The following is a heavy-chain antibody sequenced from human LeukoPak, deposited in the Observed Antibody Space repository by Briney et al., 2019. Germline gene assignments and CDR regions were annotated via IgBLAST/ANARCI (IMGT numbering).Heavy chain of an antibody. J-gene: IGHJ4*02. CDR3: ARKRQQLNYEGFDY. D-gene: IGHD6-13*01. Sequence: GASVKVSCKASGGTFSSYAISWVRQAPGQGLEWMGGIIPIFGTANYAQKFQGRVTITTDESTSTAYMELSSLRSEDTAVYYCARKRQQLNYEGFDYWGQGTLVTVSS. V-gene: IGHV1-69*05. CDR2: IIPIFGTA. CDR1: GGTFSSYA.